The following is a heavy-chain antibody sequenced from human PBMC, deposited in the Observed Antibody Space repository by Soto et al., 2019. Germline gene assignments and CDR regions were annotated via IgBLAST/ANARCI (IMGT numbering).Heavy chain of an antibody. J-gene: IGHJ5*02. CDR3: ARSYSSGWDNWFDP. Sequence: ASVKVSCKASGYTFTSYGISWVRQAPGQGLEWMGWISAYNGNTNYAQKLQGRVTMTTGTSTSTAYMELRSLRSDDTAVYYCARSYSSGWDNWFDPWGQGTLVTVSS. V-gene: IGHV1-18*01. CDR1: GYTFTSYG. D-gene: IGHD6-19*01. CDR2: ISAYNGNT.